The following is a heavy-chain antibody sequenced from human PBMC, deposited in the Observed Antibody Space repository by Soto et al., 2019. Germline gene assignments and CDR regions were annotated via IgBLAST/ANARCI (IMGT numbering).Heavy chain of an antibody. Sequence: ASVKVSCKASGYTFTSYYMHWVRQAPGQGLEWMGIINPSGGSTSYAQKFQGRVTMTRDTSTSTVYMELSSLRSEDTAVYYCAGSSWPYNWFDPWGQGTLVTVSS. J-gene: IGHJ5*02. CDR1: GYTFTSYY. V-gene: IGHV1-46*01. CDR3: AGSSWPYNWFDP. CDR2: INPSGGST. D-gene: IGHD6-13*01.